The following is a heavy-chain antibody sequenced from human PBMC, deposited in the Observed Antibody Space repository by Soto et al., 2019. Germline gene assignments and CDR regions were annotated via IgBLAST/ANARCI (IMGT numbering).Heavy chain of an antibody. D-gene: IGHD3-22*01. Sequence: EVQLLESGGDLVQPGGSLSLSCAASEFTFSSYAMNWVRQAPGKGLEWVSVISGGGGTTYYADSVKGRFRISRDNSKNTLYLQMNSLRVEDTAVYYCAKGKVAYDNSGLQYFYYFPMNVWGQVTTVTVSS. CDR1: EFTFSSYA. CDR2: ISGGGGTT. V-gene: IGHV3-23*01. J-gene: IGHJ6*02. CDR3: AKGKVAYDNSGLQYFYYFPMNV.